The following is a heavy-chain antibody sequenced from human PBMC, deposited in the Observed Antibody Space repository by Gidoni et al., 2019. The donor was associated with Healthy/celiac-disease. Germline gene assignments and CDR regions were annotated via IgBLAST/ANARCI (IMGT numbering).Heavy chain of an antibody. D-gene: IGHD1-26*01. CDR2: ISSSSSTI. CDR1: GFTFSSYS. Sequence: EVQLVESGGGLVQPGGSLRLSCAASGFTFSSYSMNWVRQAPGKGLEWVSYISSSSSTIYYADSVKGRFTISRDNAKNSLYLQMNSLRDEDTAVYYCARDRRGKKVGATTMDYWGQGTLVTVSS. CDR3: ARDRRGKKVGATTMDY. V-gene: IGHV3-48*02. J-gene: IGHJ4*02.